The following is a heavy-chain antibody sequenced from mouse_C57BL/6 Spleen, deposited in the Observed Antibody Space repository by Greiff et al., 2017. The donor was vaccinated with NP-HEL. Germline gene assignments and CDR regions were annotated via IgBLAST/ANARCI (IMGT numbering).Heavy chain of an antibody. J-gene: IGHJ2*01. D-gene: IGHD1-1*02. CDR1: GFTFSDYY. Sequence: EVKLVESEGGLVQPGSSMKLSCTASGFTFSDYYMAWVRQVPEKGLEWVANINYDGSSTYYLDSLKSRFIISRDNAKNILYLQMSSLKSEDTATYYCAREGGPHLFDYWGQGTTLTVSS. CDR3: AREGGPHLFDY. CDR2: INYDGSST. V-gene: IGHV5-16*01.